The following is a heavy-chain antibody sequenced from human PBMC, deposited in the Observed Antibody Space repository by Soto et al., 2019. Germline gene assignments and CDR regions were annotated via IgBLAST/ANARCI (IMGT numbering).Heavy chain of an antibody. CDR3: ARSIKPGAAFDI. CDR1: GGSISSYY. D-gene: IGHD1-20*01. Sequence: SETLSLSCTVSGGSISSYYWSWIRQPPGKGLEWIGYIYYSGSTNYNPSLKSRVTISVDTSKNQFSLKLSSVTAADTAVYYCARSIKPGAAFDIWGQGTMVTVSS. J-gene: IGHJ3*02. CDR2: IYYSGST. V-gene: IGHV4-59*01.